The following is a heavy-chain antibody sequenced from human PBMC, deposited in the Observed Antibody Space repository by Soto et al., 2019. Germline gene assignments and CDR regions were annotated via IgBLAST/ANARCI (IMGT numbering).Heavy chain of an antibody. J-gene: IGHJ4*02. Sequence: GGSLRLSCAASGFNVNSDYMNWVRQTPGKGLEWVASIYSGGTTYYADSVRGRFTISSDKSKNTLYFQLSSLRIEDTAVYYCTRDGRGLGRLSLFEYWGQGVLVTVSS. CDR1: GFNVNSDY. CDR2: IYSGGTT. D-gene: IGHD2-21*02. V-gene: IGHV3-53*01. CDR3: TRDGRGLGRLSLFEY.